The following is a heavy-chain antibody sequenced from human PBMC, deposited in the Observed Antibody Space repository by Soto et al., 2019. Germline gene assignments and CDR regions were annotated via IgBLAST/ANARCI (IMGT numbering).Heavy chain of an antibody. CDR2: ISYDGSNT. CDR1: GFTFSSYG. D-gene: IGHD1-26*01. J-gene: IGHJ6*02. V-gene: IGHV3-30*18. CDR3: GKGRSYYYYYGVDV. Sequence: GGSLRLSCVASGFTFSSYGMHWVRQAPGKGLEWVAIISYDGSNTYYADSVKGRFTISRDNSKNTLYLQMNSLRAEDTAVYYCGKGRSYYYYYGVDVWGQGTTVTVSS.